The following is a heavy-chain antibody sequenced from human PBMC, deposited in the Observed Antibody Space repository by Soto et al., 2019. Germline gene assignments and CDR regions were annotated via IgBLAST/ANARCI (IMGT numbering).Heavy chain of an antibody. CDR2: ISYDGSNK. D-gene: IGHD5-18*01. Sequence: GSLRLSCAASGFTFSSYGMHWVRQAPGKGLEWVAVISYDGSNKYYADSVKGRFTISRDNSKNTLYLQMNSLRAEDTAVYYCAPDARVQLWLLFGYWGQGT. J-gene: IGHJ4*02. CDR1: GFTFSSYG. V-gene: IGHV3-30*03. CDR3: APDARVQLWLLFGY.